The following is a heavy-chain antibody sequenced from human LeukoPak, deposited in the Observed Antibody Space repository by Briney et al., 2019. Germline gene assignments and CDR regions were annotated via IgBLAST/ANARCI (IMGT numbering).Heavy chain of an antibody. CDR2: IIPIFGTA. CDR1: GGTFSSYA. D-gene: IGHD2-15*01. J-gene: IGHJ3*02. Sequence: SVKVSCKASGGTFSSYAISWVRQAPGQGLEWMGGIIPIFGTANYAQKFQGRVTITADESTSTAYMELSSLRSEDTAVYYCARDRVNWVVVAAADAFDIWGQGTMVTVSS. CDR3: ARDRVNWVVVAAADAFDI. V-gene: IGHV1-69*13.